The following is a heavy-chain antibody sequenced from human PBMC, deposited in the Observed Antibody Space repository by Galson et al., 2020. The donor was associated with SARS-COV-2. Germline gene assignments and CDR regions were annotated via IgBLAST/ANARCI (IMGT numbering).Heavy chain of an antibody. D-gene: IGHD3-16*01. CDR2: IYPGDSDT. J-gene: IGHJ4*02. Sequence: GESLKISCKGSGYSFNNYWIAWVRQMPGKGLELMGIIYPGDSDTTYSPSFQDQVTISADRSISTAYLQWGSLKALDSAIYYCAKGLRPTAKYYFDYWGQGTLVTVSS. V-gene: IGHV5-51*01. CDR3: AKGLRPTAKYYFDY. CDR1: GYSFNNYW.